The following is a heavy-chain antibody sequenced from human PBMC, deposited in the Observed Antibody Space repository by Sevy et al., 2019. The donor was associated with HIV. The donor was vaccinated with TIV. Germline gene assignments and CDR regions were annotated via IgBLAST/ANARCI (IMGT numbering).Heavy chain of an antibody. CDR3: ARGLQLWLGHFDY. CDR2: IYDGGTT. D-gene: IGHD5-18*01. J-gene: IGHJ4*02. V-gene: IGHV4-59*02. CDR1: GAAVSGYF. Sequence: SETLSLTCAVSGAAVSGYFWSWVRQPPGKGLEWLGYIYDGGTTNYNPSLDSRLTISVDTSNNQFSLKLSSVTAADTAVYYCARGLQLWLGHFDYWGQGTLVTVSS.